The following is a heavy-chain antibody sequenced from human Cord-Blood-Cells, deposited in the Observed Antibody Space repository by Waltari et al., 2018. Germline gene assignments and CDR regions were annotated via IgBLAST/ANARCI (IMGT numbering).Heavy chain of an antibody. CDR1: GFTFSSSG. D-gene: IGHD3-3*01. Sequence: QVQLVESGGGVVQPGRSLRLSCAASGFTFSSSGMHWVRQAPGKGLEWVAVIWYDGSNKYYADSVKGRFTISRDNSKNTLYLQMNSLRAEDTAVYYCARERSGDKDAFDIWGQGTMVTVSS. CDR2: IWYDGSNK. CDR3: ARERSGDKDAFDI. J-gene: IGHJ3*02. V-gene: IGHV3-33*01.